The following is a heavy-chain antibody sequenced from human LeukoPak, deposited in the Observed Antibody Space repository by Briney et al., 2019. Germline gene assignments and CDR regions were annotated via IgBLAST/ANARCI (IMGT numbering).Heavy chain of an antibody. V-gene: IGHV3-74*01. J-gene: IGHJ4*02. Sequence: GGSLRLSCAASGFTFSSYWMHWVRQAPGKGLVWVSRINSDGSSTSYADSVKGRFTISRDNAKNTLYLQMNSLRAEDTAVYYCARISSMWLLPSREDYWGQGTLVTVSS. CDR1: GFTFSSYW. CDR2: INSDGSST. CDR3: ARISSMWLLPSREDY. D-gene: IGHD3-22*01.